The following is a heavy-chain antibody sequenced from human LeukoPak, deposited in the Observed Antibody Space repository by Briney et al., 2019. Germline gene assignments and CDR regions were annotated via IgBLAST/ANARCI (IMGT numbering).Heavy chain of an antibody. D-gene: IGHD3-10*01. CDR3: AKDKAQAYYASGSLVL. J-gene: IGHJ4*02. CDR1: GFTFSSFS. Sequence: GGSLRLPCAASGFTFSSFSMNWVRQAPGKGLEWVSYISSTSSTIYYADSVKGRFTISRDNAKNSLYLQMNSLRAEDTAVYYCAKDKAQAYYASGSLVLWGQGTLVTVSS. CDR2: ISSTSSTI. V-gene: IGHV3-48*01.